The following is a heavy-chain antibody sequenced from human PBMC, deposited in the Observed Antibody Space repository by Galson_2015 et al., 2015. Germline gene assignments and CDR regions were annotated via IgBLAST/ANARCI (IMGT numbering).Heavy chain of an antibody. CDR2: TYYKSKWYN. V-gene: IGHV6-1*01. D-gene: IGHD6-13*01. CDR3: VRGPIAAAAWYYVAY. CDR1: GDSVSSNSAA. Sequence: CAISGDSVSSNSAAWNWIRQSPSRGLEWLGRTYYKSKWYNNYAVTVKSRITINPDTFKNQFSLRLNSVTPEDTGVYYCVRGPIAAAAWYYVAYWGQAALFTDSS. J-gene: IGHJ4*02.